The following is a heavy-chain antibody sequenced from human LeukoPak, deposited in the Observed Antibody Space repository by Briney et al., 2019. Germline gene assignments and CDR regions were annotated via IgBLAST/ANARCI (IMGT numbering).Heavy chain of an antibody. J-gene: IGHJ5*02. V-gene: IGHV3-7*05. CDR3: ARALFPAPYPLES. Sequence: GGSLRLSCAASGFSFTTYSMSWVRQAPGKGLERVANIKQDGSDIYYVDSVKGRFTISRDNAKNSLYLQMNSLRAEDTAVYYCARALFPAPYPLESWGQGTLVTVSS. CDR2: IKQDGSDI. D-gene: IGHD2/OR15-2a*01. CDR1: GFSFTTYS.